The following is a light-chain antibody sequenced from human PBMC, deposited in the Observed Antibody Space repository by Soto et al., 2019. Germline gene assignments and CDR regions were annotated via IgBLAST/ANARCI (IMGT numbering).Light chain of an antibody. V-gene: IGLV2-23*01. CDR3: CSYAGSSTGV. CDR1: SSDVGSYHL. CDR2: EDS. J-gene: IGLJ3*02. Sequence: QSALTQPASVSGSPGQSITISCTGTSSDVGSYHLVSWYQQHPGKAPKLMIYEDSKRPSGVSDRFSGSKSGTTASLTISGLQADDEADYYCCSYAGSSTGVFGGGTKLTVL.